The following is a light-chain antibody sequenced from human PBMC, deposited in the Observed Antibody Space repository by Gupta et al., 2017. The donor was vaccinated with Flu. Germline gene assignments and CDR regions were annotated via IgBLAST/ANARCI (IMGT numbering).Light chain of an antibody. Sequence: QMTQSPYSLSASIGDRVTISCQASHDISNFLNWYQQKPGKAPELLIYDASNLATGVPSRFSGSGSGTDFTFTISRLQPEDIGTYYCQQYNDLLTFGGGTKVEIK. V-gene: IGKV1-33*01. CDR2: DAS. CDR1: HDISNF. CDR3: QQYNDLLT. J-gene: IGKJ4*01.